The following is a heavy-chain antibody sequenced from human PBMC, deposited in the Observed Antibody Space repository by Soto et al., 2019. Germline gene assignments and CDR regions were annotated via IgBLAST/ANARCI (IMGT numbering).Heavy chain of an antibody. V-gene: IGHV2-5*01. CDR2: IYWNDDQ. D-gene: IGHD2-2*01. J-gene: IGHJ5*02. CDR3: DNEVPSTRNWFDP. CDR1: LFSLRTHGVG. Sequence: XGPTLMNPTQTLPFTCTFSLFSLRTHGVGVGWFRQPPGEALEWLALIYWNDDQRYSPSLRGRLTITKDTSKNQVVLTMTNMGPVDTATYYCDNEVPSTRNWFDPWGQGTLVTVSS.